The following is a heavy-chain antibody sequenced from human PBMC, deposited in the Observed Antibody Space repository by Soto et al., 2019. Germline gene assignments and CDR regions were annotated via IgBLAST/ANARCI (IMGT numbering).Heavy chain of an antibody. J-gene: IGHJ6*01. D-gene: IGHD6-13*01. CDR1: GFTFSSYG. CDR3: AKEVSSSSWSRLNGMDV. V-gene: IGHV3-30*18. CDR2: ISYDGINK. Sequence: GGSLRLSFAASGFTFSSYGMHWVRQAPGKELEWVAVISYDGINKYYASSVKGRFTISSDNSKDTLYLQMNSLRVEDTAVYYCAKEVSSSSWSRLNGMDVWGQGTTVTVAS.